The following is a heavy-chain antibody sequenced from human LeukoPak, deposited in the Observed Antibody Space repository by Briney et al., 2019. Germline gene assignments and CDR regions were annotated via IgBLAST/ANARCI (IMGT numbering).Heavy chain of an antibody. CDR1: GGTFSSYA. V-gene: IGHV1-69*05. Sequence: ASVKVSCKASGGTFSSYAISWVRQAPGQGLEWMGGIIPIFGTANYAQKFQGRVTITTDESTSTAYMELSSLRSEDTAVYHCARSHIAAALYYFDYWGQGTLVTVSS. CDR3: ARSHIAAALYYFDY. CDR2: IIPIFGTA. D-gene: IGHD6-13*01. J-gene: IGHJ4*02.